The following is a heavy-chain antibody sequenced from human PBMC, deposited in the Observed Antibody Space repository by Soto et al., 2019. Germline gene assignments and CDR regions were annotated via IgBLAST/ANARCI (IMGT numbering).Heavy chain of an antibody. CDR3: ARDRGAGYFDY. J-gene: IGHJ4*02. Sequence: QVQLVESGGGVVQPGRSLRLSCAASGFTFSTFGMHWVRQAPGKGLEWVALIWFDGSNKNYAESVKGRFTISRDNSKNTLYLQMNSLRAEDTAVYYCARDRGAGYFDYWGQGTRVTVSS. CDR1: GFTFSTFG. CDR2: IWFDGSNK. V-gene: IGHV3-33*01.